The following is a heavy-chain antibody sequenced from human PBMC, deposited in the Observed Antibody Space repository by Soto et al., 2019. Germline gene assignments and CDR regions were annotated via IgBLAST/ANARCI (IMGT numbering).Heavy chain of an antibody. J-gene: IGHJ5*02. V-gene: IGHV4-28*03. Sequence: SETLSLTCAISGYSISSSNWWGWIRQPPGKGLEWIGYIYYSGSTYYNPSLKSRVTMSVDTSKNQFSLKLSSVTAVDTAVYYCARGSSWYRDNWFDPWGQGTQVTVSS. CDR1: GYSISSSNW. D-gene: IGHD6-13*01. CDR2: IYYSGST. CDR3: ARGSSWYRDNWFDP.